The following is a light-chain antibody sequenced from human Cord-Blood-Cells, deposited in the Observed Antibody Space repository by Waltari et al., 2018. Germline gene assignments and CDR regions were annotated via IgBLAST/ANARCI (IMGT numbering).Light chain of an antibody. J-gene: IGLJ3*02. CDR3: CSYAGSSPWV. CDR1: SSDVGRYNL. V-gene: IGLV2-23*01. CDR2: EGS. Sequence: QSALTHPASVSGSPGQSIPISCTGTSSDVGRYNLVSWYQQHPGKAPKLMIYEGSKRPSGVSNRFSGSKSGNTASLTISGLQAEDEADYYCCSYAGSSPWVFGGGTKLTVL.